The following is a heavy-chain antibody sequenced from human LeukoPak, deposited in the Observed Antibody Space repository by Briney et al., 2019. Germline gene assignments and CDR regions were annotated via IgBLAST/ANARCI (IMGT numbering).Heavy chain of an antibody. D-gene: IGHD6-13*01. Sequence: GGSLRLSCAASGFSFISYSMNWVRQAPGKGLEWVSYISASGGTIHYADSVKGRFTISRDNAKNSLCLQMNSLRADDTAVYYCARVWQQLIQAGGYFDYWGQGTLVTVSS. CDR1: GFSFISYS. J-gene: IGHJ4*02. CDR3: ARVWQQLIQAGGYFDY. CDR2: ISASGGTI. V-gene: IGHV3-48*01.